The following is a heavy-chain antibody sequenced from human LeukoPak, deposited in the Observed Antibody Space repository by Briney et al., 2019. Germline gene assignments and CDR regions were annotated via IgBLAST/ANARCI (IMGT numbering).Heavy chain of an antibody. CDR3: TRYLLASYGMDV. Sequence: GGSLRLSCAASGFTFRTYWMHWVRQFPGKGLVWISRINTDGSSTSHADSVKGRFTISRDNAQNTLYLQMNSLRPEDTAVYYCTRYLLASYGMDVWGQGTTVTVSS. V-gene: IGHV3-74*01. CDR1: GFTFRTYW. D-gene: IGHD2-15*01. J-gene: IGHJ6*02. CDR2: INTDGSST.